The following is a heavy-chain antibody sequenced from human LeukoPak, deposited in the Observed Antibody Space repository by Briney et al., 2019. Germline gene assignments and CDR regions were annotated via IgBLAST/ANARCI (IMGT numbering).Heavy chain of an antibody. CDR3: PTKGSWHDAFDI. D-gene: IGHD6-13*01. CDR1: GGTFSSYA. V-gene: IGHV1-69*04. CDR2: IIPILGIA. Sequence: SVKVSCKASGGTFSSYAISWVRQAPGQGLEWMGRIIPILGIANYAQKFQGRVTITADKSTSTAYMELSSLRSEDTAVYYCPTKGSWHDAFDIWGQGTMVTVSS. J-gene: IGHJ3*02.